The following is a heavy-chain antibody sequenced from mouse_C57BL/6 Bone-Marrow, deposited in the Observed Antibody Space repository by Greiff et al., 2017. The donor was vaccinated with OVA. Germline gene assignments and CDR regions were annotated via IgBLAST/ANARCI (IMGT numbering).Heavy chain of an antibody. V-gene: IGHV1-18*01. J-gene: IGHJ3*01. CDR1: GYTFTDYN. D-gene: IGHD1-1*01. Sequence: EVQLQQSGPELVQPGASVKIPCKASGYTFTDYNMDWVKQSHGKSPEWIGDINPNSGGTTSNQKFKGKATLTVDRSSSTAYMELRSLTSEDTAAYYCASNYYGSSYRFAYWGQGTLVTVSA. CDR3: ASNYYGSSYRFAY. CDR2: INPNSGGT.